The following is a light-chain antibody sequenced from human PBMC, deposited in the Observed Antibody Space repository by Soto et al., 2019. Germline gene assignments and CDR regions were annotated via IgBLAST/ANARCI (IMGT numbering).Light chain of an antibody. V-gene: IGKV3-20*01. J-gene: IGKJ1*01. CDR2: GAS. CDR3: QEYGSSPRT. CDR1: QSVSSN. Sequence: RASQSVSSNLVWYQQKPGQAPWLLIYGASSRATGIPDRFSGSGSGTDFTLTISSLEPEDFAVYYCQEYGSSPRTFGQGTKVDIK.